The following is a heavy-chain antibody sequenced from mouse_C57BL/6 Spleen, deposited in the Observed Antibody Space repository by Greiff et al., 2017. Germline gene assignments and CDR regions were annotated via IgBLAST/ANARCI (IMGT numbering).Heavy chain of an antibody. V-gene: IGHV6-3*01. D-gene: IGHD2-1*01. J-gene: IGHJ3*01. CDR1: GFTFSNYW. Sequence: EVKVEESGGGLVQPGGSMKLSCVASGFTFSNYWMNWVRQSPEKGLEWVAQVRLKSGNYATHYAVSVKRRFTISRDDSKSSVYLQMNNLRAEDTGIYYCRLWYFAYWGQGTLVTVSA. CDR3: RLWYFAY. CDR2: VRLKSGNYAT.